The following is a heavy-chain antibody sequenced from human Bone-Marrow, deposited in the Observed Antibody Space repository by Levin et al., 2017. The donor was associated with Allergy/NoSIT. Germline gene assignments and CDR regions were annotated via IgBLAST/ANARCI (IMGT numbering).Heavy chain of an antibody. Sequence: GGSPRLSCAASGFTFSSYGMHWVRQAPGKGLEWVAVISYDGSNKYYADSVKGRFTISRDNSKNTLYLQMNSLRAEDTAVYYCGTGTTLDYWGQGTLVTVSS. CDR1: GFTFSSYG. CDR2: ISYDGSNK. V-gene: IGHV3-30*03. D-gene: IGHD1-7*01. J-gene: IGHJ4*02. CDR3: GTGTTLDY.